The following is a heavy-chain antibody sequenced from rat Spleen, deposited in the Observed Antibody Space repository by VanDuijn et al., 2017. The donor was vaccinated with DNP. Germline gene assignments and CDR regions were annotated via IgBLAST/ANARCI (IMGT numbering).Heavy chain of an antibody. D-gene: IGHD1-12*01. Sequence: QVRLKESGPGLVQPSQTLSLTCTVSGFSLTDYSVHWVRQPPGKGLEWLGRIRANGITDYNSGLKSRLSISRVTSKSQVLLKLNSLQTEDTAIYFCTREGTMMTVGFLDYWGRGVLVTVSS. V-gene: IGHV2-19*01. CDR2: IRANGIT. CDR3: TREGTMMTVGFLDY. J-gene: IGHJ2*01. CDR1: GFSLTDYS.